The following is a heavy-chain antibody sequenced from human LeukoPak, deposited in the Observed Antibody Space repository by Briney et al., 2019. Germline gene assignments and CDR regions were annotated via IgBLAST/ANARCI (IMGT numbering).Heavy chain of an antibody. Sequence: SLKVSCKASGGTFSTYAIYWVRQAPGQGLEWMGRIIPLPDIAHYAHTFQGRDTITEEKYTRQPSMELSGLRYVDTAIYYCARDRGVYNGASGYESFVYWGQGTLVTVSS. CDR2: IIPLPDIA. J-gene: IGHJ4*02. V-gene: IGHV1-69*04. CDR1: GGTFSTYA. CDR3: ARDRGVYNGASGYESFVY. D-gene: IGHD3-10*01.